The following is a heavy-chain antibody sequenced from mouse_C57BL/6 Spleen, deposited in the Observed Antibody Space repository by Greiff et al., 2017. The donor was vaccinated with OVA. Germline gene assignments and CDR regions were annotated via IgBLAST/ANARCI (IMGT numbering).Heavy chain of an antibody. J-gene: IGHJ3*01. Sequence: QVQLQQPGAELVRPGSSVKLSCKASGYTFTSYWMHWVKPRPIQGLEWIGNIDPSDSATHYNQKFKDKATFTVDKSSSTAYMQLSSLTSEDSAVYYCARFAQYYGSSSFAYWGQGTLVTVSA. CDR2: IDPSDSAT. D-gene: IGHD1-1*01. CDR1: GYTFTSYW. CDR3: ARFAQYYGSSSFAY. V-gene: IGHV1-52*01.